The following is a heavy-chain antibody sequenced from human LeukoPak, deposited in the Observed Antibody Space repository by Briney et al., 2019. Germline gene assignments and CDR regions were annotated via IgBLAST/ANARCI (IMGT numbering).Heavy chain of an antibody. D-gene: IGHD6-13*01. Sequence: SETLSLTCTVSGGSISSTSYYWGWIRQPPGKGLEWIGSIYYSGSTYYNPSLKSRVTISVDTSKNQFSLKLSSVTAAYTAMYYCASMRLIAAAGYYFDYWGQGTLVTVSS. CDR1: GGSISSTSYY. CDR2: IYYSGST. V-gene: IGHV4-39*01. CDR3: ASMRLIAAAGYYFDY. J-gene: IGHJ4*02.